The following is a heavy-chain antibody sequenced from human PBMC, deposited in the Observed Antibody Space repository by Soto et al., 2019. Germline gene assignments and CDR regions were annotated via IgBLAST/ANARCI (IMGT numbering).Heavy chain of an antibody. Sequence: GASVKVSCKASGYTFTKFHIHWVRQAPGQGLEWMGMIDPSGGVTRDAQRFQGRVTMTSDTSTSTVYMELRSLTSEDTAVYYCARGYIVVVVAATPGVGLWFDPWGQGTLVTVSS. J-gene: IGHJ5*02. CDR1: GYTFTKFH. D-gene: IGHD2-15*01. CDR3: ARGYIVVVVAATPGVGLWFDP. CDR2: IDPSGGVT. V-gene: IGHV1-46*01.